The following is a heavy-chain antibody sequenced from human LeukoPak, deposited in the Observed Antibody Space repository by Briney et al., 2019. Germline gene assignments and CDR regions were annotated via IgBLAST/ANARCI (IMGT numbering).Heavy chain of an antibody. J-gene: IGHJ5*02. V-gene: IGHV1-2*02. D-gene: IGHD2-21*01. Sequence: ASVKVSCKTSGFSFTDYYMHWVRQAPGQGLEWMGWINPNSGGTSSAQKFQGRVTMTRDTSISTVYMEVSWLTSDDTAIYYCARADRLHGGPYLIGPWGQGTLVTVSS. CDR1: GFSFTDYY. CDR2: INPNSGGT. CDR3: ARADRLHGGPYLIGP.